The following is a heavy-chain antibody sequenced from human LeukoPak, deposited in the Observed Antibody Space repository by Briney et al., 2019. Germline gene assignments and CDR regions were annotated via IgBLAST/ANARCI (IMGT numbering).Heavy chain of an antibody. CDR2: INPGGSDR. CDR1: GFTFSSYW. Sequence: PGGSLRLSCAVSGFTFSSYWMSWVRQAPGKGLEWVANINPGGSDRYYVASVRGRFTISRDNAKNSLYLQMSSLRAEDMAVYYCATEGGWPNWGQGTLVTVSS. CDR3: ATEGGWPN. D-gene: IGHD6-19*01. V-gene: IGHV3-7*01. J-gene: IGHJ4*02.